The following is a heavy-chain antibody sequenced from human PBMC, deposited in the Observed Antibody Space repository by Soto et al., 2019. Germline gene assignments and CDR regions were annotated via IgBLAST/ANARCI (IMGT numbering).Heavy chain of an antibody. J-gene: IGHJ6*02. V-gene: IGHV4-39*07. CDR3: TKTNIITGPTFYYYYYGMDV. Sequence: SKTLSLTCTVSGGSISSSSYYWGWIRQPPGKGLEWIGSIYYSGSTYYNPSLKSRVTISVDTSKKQFSLKLSSVTAADTAVYYCTKTNIITGPTFYYYYYGMDVWGQGTTVTVSS. CDR2: IYYSGST. D-gene: IGHD1-20*01. CDR1: GGSISSSSYY.